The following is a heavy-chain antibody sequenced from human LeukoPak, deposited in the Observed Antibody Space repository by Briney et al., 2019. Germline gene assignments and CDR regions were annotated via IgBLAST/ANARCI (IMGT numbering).Heavy chain of an antibody. Sequence: ASVKVSCKASGYTFIDYYIHWVRQAPGQGLEWMGRINPNSGVTDYAQNFQGRVTMTRDTSISTAYMELSRLRSDDTAVYYCARDLPSTSNWELDYWGQGTLVTVSS. CDR2: INPNSGVT. D-gene: IGHD7-27*01. V-gene: IGHV1-2*06. CDR1: GYTFIDYY. J-gene: IGHJ4*02. CDR3: ARDLPSTSNWELDY.